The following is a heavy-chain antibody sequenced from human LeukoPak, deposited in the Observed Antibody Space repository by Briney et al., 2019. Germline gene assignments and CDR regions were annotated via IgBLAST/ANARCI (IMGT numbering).Heavy chain of an antibody. V-gene: IGHV3-7*01. CDR2: IKEDGSEK. J-gene: IGHJ4*02. CDR1: GFTFSSYW. CDR3: ARTLAARHTSGYIDY. Sequence: GGSLRLSCAASGFTFSSYWMSWVRQAPGKGLEWVANIKEDGSEKYYVDSVKGRFTISRDNGKNSLYLQMNSLRAEDTAVYYCARTLAARHTSGYIDYWGQGTLVTVPS. D-gene: IGHD3-22*01.